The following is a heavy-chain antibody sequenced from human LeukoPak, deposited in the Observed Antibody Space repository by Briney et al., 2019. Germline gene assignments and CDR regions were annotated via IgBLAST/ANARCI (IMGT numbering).Heavy chain of an antibody. CDR1: GFTFSSYA. D-gene: IGHD5-12*01. Sequence: GGSLRLSCAASGFTFSSYAMSWVRQAPGKGLEWVSAISGSGGSTYYADSVKGRFTISRDNAKNSLYLQMNSLRAEDTAVYYCARDSGRGGSVYYYYYMDVWGKGTTVTVSS. CDR2: ISGSGGST. CDR3: ARDSGRGGSVYYYYYMDV. J-gene: IGHJ6*03. V-gene: IGHV3-23*01.